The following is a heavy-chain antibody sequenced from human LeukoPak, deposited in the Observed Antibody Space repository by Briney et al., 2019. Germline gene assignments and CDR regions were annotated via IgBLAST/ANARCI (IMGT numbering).Heavy chain of an antibody. D-gene: IGHD1/OR15-1a*01. CDR3: VRDRGGTYSGDNLFDP. J-gene: IGHJ5*02. CDR1: GFTFSTYE. V-gene: IGHV3-48*03. CDR2: IIGDGTTT. Sequence: PGGSLRLSCAASGFTFSTYEMNWVRQAPGKGLEWLSYIIGDGTTTQYADSVRDRFTISRDNDKNSLYLQMNSLRADATAVYYCVRDRGGTYSGDNLFDPGGQGSLVTVSS.